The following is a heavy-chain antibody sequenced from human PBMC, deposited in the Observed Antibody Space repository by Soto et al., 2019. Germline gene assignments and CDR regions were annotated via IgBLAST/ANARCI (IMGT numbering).Heavy chain of an antibody. Sequence: GGSLRLSCAASGFTFSSYAMHWVRQAPGKGLEWVAVISYDGSNKYYADSVKGRFTISRDNSKNTLYLQMNSLRAEDTAVYYCARDPTMIVVVITSGSFDYWGQGTLVTVSS. J-gene: IGHJ4*02. CDR3: ARDPTMIVVVITSGSFDY. CDR1: GFTFSSYA. CDR2: ISYDGSNK. D-gene: IGHD3-22*01. V-gene: IGHV3-30-3*01.